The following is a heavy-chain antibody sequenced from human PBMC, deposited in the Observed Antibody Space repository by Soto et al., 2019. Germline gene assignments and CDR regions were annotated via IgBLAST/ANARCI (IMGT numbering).Heavy chain of an antibody. Sequence: QVQLVQSGAEVKKPGASVKVSCKASGYTFNNYGISWVRQAPGQGLEWMGWIGPYNGNTDHAQNFQRRVTMTTDTSTNTAYMELRSLRSDDTALYYCARCDCSVGSCYTCWHFDLWGRGTLVTVSS. D-gene: IGHD2-15*01. CDR3: ARCDCSVGSCYTCWHFDL. CDR2: IGPYNGNT. V-gene: IGHV1-18*01. CDR1: GYTFNNYG. J-gene: IGHJ2*01.